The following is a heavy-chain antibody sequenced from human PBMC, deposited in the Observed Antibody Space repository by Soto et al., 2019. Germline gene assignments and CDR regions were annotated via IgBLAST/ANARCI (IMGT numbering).Heavy chain of an antibody. D-gene: IGHD3-10*01. Sequence: PSETLSLTCTVSGGSISSGDYYWSWIRQPPGKGLEWIGYIYYSGSTYYNPSLKSRVTISVDTSKNQFSLKLSSVTAADTAVYYCARANSFGKGYYFDYWGQGTLVTVS. CDR3: ARANSFGKGYYFDY. CDR2: IYYSGST. V-gene: IGHV4-30-4*01. J-gene: IGHJ4*02. CDR1: GGSISSGDYY.